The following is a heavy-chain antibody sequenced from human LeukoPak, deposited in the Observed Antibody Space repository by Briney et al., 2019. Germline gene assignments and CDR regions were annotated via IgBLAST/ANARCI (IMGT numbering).Heavy chain of an antibody. CDR1: GFTFSSYG. V-gene: IGHV3-30*03. J-gene: IGHJ4*02. CDR2: ISYDGSNK. Sequence: GRSLRLSCAASGFTFSSYGMHWVRQAPGKGLEWVAVISYDGSNKYYADSVKGGFTISRDNSKNTLYLQMNSLRAEDTAVYYCASLSPLFDYWGQGTLVTVSS. CDR3: ASLSPLFDY.